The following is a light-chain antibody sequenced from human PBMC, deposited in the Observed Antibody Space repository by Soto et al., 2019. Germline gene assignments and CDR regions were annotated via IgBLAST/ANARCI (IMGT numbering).Light chain of an antibody. V-gene: IGLV2-14*01. CDR2: EVS. J-gene: IGLJ3*02. Sequence: QSVLTQPASVSGSPGQSITISCTGTSSDVGGYNYVSWYQQHPGKAPKLMIYEVSNRPSGVSNRFSGSKSVNTASLTISGLQAEDEADYYCSSYTSSSTEFGGGTKLTVL. CDR3: SSYTSSSTE. CDR1: SSDVGGYNY.